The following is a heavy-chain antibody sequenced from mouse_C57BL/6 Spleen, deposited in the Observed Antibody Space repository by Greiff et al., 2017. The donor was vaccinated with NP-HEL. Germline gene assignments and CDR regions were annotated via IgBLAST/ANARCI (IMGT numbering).Heavy chain of an antibody. Sequence: QVQLQQSGAELVKPGASVKLSCKASGYTFTSYWMHWVKQRPGQGLEWIGMIHPNSGSTNYNEKFKSKATLTVDKSSSTAYMQLSSLTSEDSAVYDCARSDSNYDYYAMDYWGQGTSVTVSS. CDR2: IHPNSGST. V-gene: IGHV1-64*01. CDR1: GYTFTSYW. J-gene: IGHJ4*01. CDR3: ARSDSNYDYYAMDY. D-gene: IGHD2-5*01.